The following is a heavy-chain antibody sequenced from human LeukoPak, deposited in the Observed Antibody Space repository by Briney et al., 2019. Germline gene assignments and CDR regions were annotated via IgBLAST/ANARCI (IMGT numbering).Heavy chain of an antibody. V-gene: IGHV3-30*18. CDR3: AKEMKPWMHFDY. CDR1: GFTFSSYW. D-gene: IGHD5-12*01. CDR2: ISHDGSNT. Sequence: GGSLRLSCAASGFTFSSYWMNWVRQAPGKGLEWVAVISHDGSNTDYTDSVKGRFTISRDNSKNTLYLQMNSLRAEDTAVYYCAKEMKPWMHFDYWGQGTLVTVSS. J-gene: IGHJ4*02.